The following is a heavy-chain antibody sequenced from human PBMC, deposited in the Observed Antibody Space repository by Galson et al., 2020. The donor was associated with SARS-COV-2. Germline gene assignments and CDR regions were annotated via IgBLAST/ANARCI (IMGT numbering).Heavy chain of an antibody. Sequence: ASVKVSCKASGYTFISFYIHWVRQAPGQGLEWMGVINPRGDITSYAQKLRGRVTVTRDMSTQTVYMELSSLTSEDTAVYYCAREWGDINSSVFDYWGQGSLVFVSS. CDR1: GYTFISFY. V-gene: IGHV1-46*04. CDR3: AREWGDINSSVFDY. J-gene: IGHJ4*02. D-gene: IGHD2-21*01. CDR2: INPRGDIT.